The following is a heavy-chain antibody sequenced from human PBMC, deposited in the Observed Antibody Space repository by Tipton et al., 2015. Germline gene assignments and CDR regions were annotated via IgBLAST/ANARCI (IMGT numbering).Heavy chain of an antibody. J-gene: IGHJ4*02. CDR3: ARSGGYGWDQ. CDR1: GFSFSSYG. CDR2: IKPDGSES. D-gene: IGHD5-12*01. Sequence: SLRLSCAASGFSFSSYGMHWVRQAPGKGLEWVANIKPDGSESYYLESVKGRFTFSRDNAKNSLYLQMNRLRAEDTAVYYCARSGGYGWDQWGQGTLVTVSS. V-gene: IGHV3-7*01.